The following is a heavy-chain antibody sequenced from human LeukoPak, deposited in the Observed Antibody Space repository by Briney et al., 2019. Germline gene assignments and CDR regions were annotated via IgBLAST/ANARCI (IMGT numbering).Heavy chain of an antibody. CDR2: IYYSGST. V-gene: IGHV4-39*01. Sequence: SETLSLTCTVSGGSISSSSYYWGWIRQPPGKGLEWIGSIYYSGSTYYNPSLKSRVTISVDTSKNQFSLKLSSVTAADTAEYYCARLQSMIVVVGPWGQGTMVTVSS. CDR1: GGSISSSSYY. D-gene: IGHD3-22*01. J-gene: IGHJ3*01. CDR3: ARLQSMIVVVGP.